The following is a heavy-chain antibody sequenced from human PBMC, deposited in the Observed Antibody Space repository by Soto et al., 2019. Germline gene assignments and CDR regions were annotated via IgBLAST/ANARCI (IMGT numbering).Heavy chain of an antibody. CDR1: GGSISSSSYY. Sequence: SETLSLTCTVSGGSISSSSYYWGWIRQPPGKGLEWIGSIYYSGSTNYNPSLKSRVTISVDTSKNQFSLKLSSVTAADTAVYYCARHASSGYRLAFDIWGQGTMVTVSS. CDR2: IYYSGST. CDR3: ARHASSGYRLAFDI. D-gene: IGHD3-22*01. V-gene: IGHV4-39*07. J-gene: IGHJ3*02.